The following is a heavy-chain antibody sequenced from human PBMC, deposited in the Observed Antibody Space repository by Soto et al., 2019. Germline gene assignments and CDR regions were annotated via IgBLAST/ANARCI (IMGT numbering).Heavy chain of an antibody. Sequence: PSETLSLTCTVSGGSISSGGYYWSWIRQHPGKGLKWIGYIYYSGSTYYNPSLKSRVTISVDTSKNQFSLKLSSVTAADTAVYYCARDLPRYCSSTSCFLPVYGMDVWGQGTTVTVSS. CDR2: IYYSGST. V-gene: IGHV4-31*03. CDR1: GGSISSGGYY. J-gene: IGHJ6*02. CDR3: ARDLPRYCSSTSCFLPVYGMDV. D-gene: IGHD2-2*01.